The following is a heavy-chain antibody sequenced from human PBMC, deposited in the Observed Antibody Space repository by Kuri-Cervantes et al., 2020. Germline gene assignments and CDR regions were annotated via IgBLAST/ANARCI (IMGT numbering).Heavy chain of an antibody. J-gene: IGHJ4*02. V-gene: IGHV3-7*01. CDR2: IKTDGSDK. D-gene: IGHD5-12*01. CDR1: GFTFSTYW. Sequence: GESLKISCAASGFTFSTYWMTWVRQAPGKGLEWLGNIKTDGSDKYYLDSIKGRFTISRDNAKNSLFLQMNSLRAEDTAVYYCARDRKWGYESQEFWGRGTLVTVSS. CDR3: ARDRKWGYESQEF.